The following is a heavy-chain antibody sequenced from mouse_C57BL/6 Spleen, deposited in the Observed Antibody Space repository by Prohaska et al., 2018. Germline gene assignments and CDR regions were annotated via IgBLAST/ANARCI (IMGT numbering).Heavy chain of an antibody. D-gene: IGHD2-5*01. CDR1: GFNIKDYY. CDR3: ALYSNHLCWFTY. V-gene: IGHV14-2*01. Sequence: AELVKPVASVKFSCTASGFNIKDYYMHWVKQRTEQGLEWIGRIDPEDGETKYAPKFQGKATITADTSSNTAYLELSSLTPEDTTVYYCALYSNHLCWFTYGGQGTLVTVS. CDR2: IDPEDGET. J-gene: IGHJ3*01.